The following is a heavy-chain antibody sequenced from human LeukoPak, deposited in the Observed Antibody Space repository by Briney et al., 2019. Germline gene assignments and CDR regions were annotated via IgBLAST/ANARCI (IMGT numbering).Heavy chain of an antibody. Sequence: PSETLSLTCAVSGYSISSGYYWGWIRQPPGKGLEWIGSIYHSGSTYYNPSLKSRVTISVDTSKNQFSLKLSSVTAADTAVYYCARDLYGSGSYYGYWGQGTLVTVSS. J-gene: IGHJ4*02. CDR3: ARDLYGSGSYYGY. V-gene: IGHV4-38-2*02. CDR2: IYHSGST. CDR1: GYSISSGYY. D-gene: IGHD3-10*01.